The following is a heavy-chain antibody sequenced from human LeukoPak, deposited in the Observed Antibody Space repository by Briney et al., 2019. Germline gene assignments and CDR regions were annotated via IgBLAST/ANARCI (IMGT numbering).Heavy chain of an antibody. CDR1: GFTFSSYW. D-gene: IGHD3-3*01. CDR3: ANPASRDFWSGYQDY. J-gene: IGHJ4*02. CDR2: INTDGSST. V-gene: IGHV3-74*01. Sequence: PGGSLRLSCATSGFTFSSYWMHWVRRAPGKGLVWVSRINTDGSSTIYADSVKGRFTISRDNAKNTLYLQMNSLRAEDTAVYYCANPASRDFWSGYQDYWGQGTLVTVSS.